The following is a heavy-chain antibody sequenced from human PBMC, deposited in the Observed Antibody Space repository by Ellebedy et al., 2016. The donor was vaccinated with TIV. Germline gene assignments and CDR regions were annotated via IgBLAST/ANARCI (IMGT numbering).Heavy chain of an antibody. D-gene: IGHD6-13*01. CDR1: GFNFGNSW. Sequence: GESLKISXAASGFNFGNSWMHWVRQAPGKGLEWVSAISDTGGSTYYADSVKGRFTISRDNSKNTLYLQMNSLRAEDTAVYYCAKVRDWNSSSFYYFDYWGQGTLVTVSS. CDR2: ISDTGGST. V-gene: IGHV3-23*01. CDR3: AKVRDWNSSSFYYFDY. J-gene: IGHJ4*02.